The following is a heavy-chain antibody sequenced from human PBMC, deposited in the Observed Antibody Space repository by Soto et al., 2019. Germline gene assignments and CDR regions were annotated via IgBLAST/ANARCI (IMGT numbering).Heavy chain of an antibody. J-gene: IGHJ5*02. CDR2: ISAGGGNT. CDR3: AKHAEYQLVSWFDP. CDR1: GFSFSTYA. Sequence: GGSLRLSCAVSGFSFSTYAMSWVRRAPGKGLEWVSGISAGGGNTYYADSVRGRFTISRDNSKDTLYLQITSLRAEDTAFYYCAKHAEYQLVSWFDPWGQGTLVTVSS. V-gene: IGHV3-23*01. D-gene: IGHD2-2*01.